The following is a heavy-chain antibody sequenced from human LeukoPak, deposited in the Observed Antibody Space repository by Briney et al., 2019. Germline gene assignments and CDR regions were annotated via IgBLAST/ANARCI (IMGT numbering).Heavy chain of an antibody. CDR3: AKDIRGPAYSSGWYYYYGMDV. J-gene: IGHJ6*02. CDR1: GFTFDDYA. D-gene: IGHD6-19*01. CDR2: ISWNSGSI. Sequence: GGSLRLSCAASGFTFDDYAMHWVRQAPGKGLEWVSGISWNSGSIGYADSEKGRFTISRDNAKNSLYLQMNSLRAEDTALYYCAKDIRGPAYSSGWYYYYGMDVWGQGTTVTVSS. V-gene: IGHV3-9*01.